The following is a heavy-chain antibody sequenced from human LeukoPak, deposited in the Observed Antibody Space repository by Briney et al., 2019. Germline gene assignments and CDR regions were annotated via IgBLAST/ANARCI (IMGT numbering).Heavy chain of an antibody. CDR1: GFTFSDYY. CDR2: ISSSGTTI. V-gene: IGHV3-11*01. CDR3: ARDSTFDISSLGGMDV. J-gene: IGHJ6*02. D-gene: IGHD3-9*01. Sequence: GGSLRLSCAASGFTFSDYYMSWIRQAPGKGLEWVSYISSSGTTIYYADSVKGRFTISRDNAKNSLYLQMNSLRAEDTAVYYCARDSTFDISSLGGMDVWGQGTTVTVSS.